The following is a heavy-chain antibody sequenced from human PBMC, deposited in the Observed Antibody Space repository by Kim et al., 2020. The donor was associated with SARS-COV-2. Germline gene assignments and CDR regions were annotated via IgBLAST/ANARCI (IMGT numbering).Heavy chain of an antibody. Sequence: SETLSLTCAVYGGSFSAYSWIWIRQAPGKGLEWIGEVNHSGITKYHPSPKSRVTISGDTSKNQFSLKLPSVTAADTAVFYCARGRAGVVPSPILGLGPYYYYYALDVWGGGTTVTVS. J-gene: IGHJ6*01. CDR1: GGSFSAYS. CDR3: ARGRAGVVPSPILGLGPYYYYYALDV. D-gene: IGHD3-3*01. V-gene: IGHV4-34*01. CDR2: VNHSGIT.